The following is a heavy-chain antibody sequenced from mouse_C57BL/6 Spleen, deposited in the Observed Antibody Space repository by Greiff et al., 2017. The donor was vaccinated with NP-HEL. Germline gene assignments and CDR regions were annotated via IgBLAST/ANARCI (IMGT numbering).Heavy chain of an antibody. Sequence: EVQRVESEGGLVQPGSSMKLSCTASGFTFSDYYMAWVRQVPEKGLEWVANINYDGSSTYYLDSLKSRFIISRDNAKSNLYLQMSSLKSEDTATYYCARDREPYYYGSSYAMDYWGQGTSVTVSS. J-gene: IGHJ4*01. V-gene: IGHV5-16*01. D-gene: IGHD1-1*01. CDR2: INYDGSST. CDR1: GFTFSDYY. CDR3: ARDREPYYYGSSYAMDY.